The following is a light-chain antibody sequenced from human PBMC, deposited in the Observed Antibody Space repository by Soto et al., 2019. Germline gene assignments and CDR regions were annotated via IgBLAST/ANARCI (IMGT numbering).Light chain of an antibody. Sequence: IGLTQAAGSVPLSPGERATLSCRASQSVSSSHLAWYQQKPRLAPRLIIFAASSRATGIPDRFSGSGSGTDFTLTISRLEPQDFAVYYCQQYNTSPPWTFGQGTKVDIK. CDR2: AAS. J-gene: IGKJ1*01. CDR1: QSVSSSH. V-gene: IGKV3-20*01. CDR3: QQYNTSPPWT.